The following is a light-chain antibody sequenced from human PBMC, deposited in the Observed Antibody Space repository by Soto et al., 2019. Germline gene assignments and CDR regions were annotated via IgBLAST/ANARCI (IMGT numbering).Light chain of an antibody. Sequence: DVVLTQSPLSLPVTLGQPASISCRSSQSLVDSDGNTYLNWFHQRPGQSPRRLFYKVSNRDSGVPDRFSGSGSGTEFTLKISRVEAEDVGVYYCMQGTHWPPQVTFGQGTRLEIK. CDR3: MQGTHWPPQVT. CDR1: QSLVDSDGNTY. J-gene: IGKJ5*01. CDR2: KVS. V-gene: IGKV2-30*01.